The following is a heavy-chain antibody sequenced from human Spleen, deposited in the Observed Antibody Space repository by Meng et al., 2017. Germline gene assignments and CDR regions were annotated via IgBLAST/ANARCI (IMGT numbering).Heavy chain of an antibody. Sequence: SLKISCAASGFTFDDYAMHWVRQAPGKGLEWVSGISWNSGSIGYADSVKGRFTISRDNTKNSLYLQMNSLRAEDTALYYCAKDEGVCYGGSLFDYWGQGTLVTVSS. J-gene: IGHJ4*02. V-gene: IGHV3-9*01. D-gene: IGHD4-23*01. CDR1: GFTFDDYA. CDR2: ISWNSGSI. CDR3: AKDEGVCYGGSLFDY.